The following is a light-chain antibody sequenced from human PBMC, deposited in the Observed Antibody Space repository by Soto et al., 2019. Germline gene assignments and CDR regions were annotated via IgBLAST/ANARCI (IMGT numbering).Light chain of an antibody. J-gene: IGKJ1*01. CDR3: QQSYSNPPWT. Sequence: DIQMTQSPSSLSASVGDRVTITCRASQSISSYLNWYQQKPGKAPKLLIYAASSLQSGVPSRFSGSGSGTDFTLTITSLQPEDFATYYCQQSYSNPPWTFGQGTKVHIX. V-gene: IGKV1-39*01. CDR1: QSISSY. CDR2: AAS.